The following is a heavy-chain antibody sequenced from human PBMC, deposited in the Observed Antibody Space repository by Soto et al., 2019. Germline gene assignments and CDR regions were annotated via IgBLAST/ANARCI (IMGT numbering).Heavy chain of an antibody. Sequence: SETLSLTCTVSGGSISSYYWSWIRQPPGKGLEWIGYIYYSGSTNYNPSLKSRVTISVDTSKNQFSLKLSSVTAADTAVYYCARGRGGYNFVGDFEYWGQGTLVTVSS. J-gene: IGHJ4*02. CDR1: GGSISSYY. CDR2: IYYSGST. CDR3: ARGRGGYNFVGDFEY. D-gene: IGHD5-12*01. V-gene: IGHV4-59*01.